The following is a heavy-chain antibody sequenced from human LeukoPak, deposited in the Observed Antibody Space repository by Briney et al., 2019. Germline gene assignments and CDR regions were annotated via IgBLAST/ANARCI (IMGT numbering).Heavy chain of an antibody. CDR2: ISYDGSNK. CDR1: GFTFSSYA. CDR3: ARDSKYYYDSSGYYKVDDYYYGMDV. J-gene: IGHJ6*02. D-gene: IGHD3-22*01. V-gene: IGHV3-30-3*01. Sequence: GKSLRLSCAASGFTFSSYAMHWVRQAPGKGLEWVAVISYDGSNKYYADSVKGRFTISRDNSKNTLYLQMNSLRAEDTAVYYCARDSKYYYDSSGYYKVDDYYYGMDVWGQGTTVTVSS.